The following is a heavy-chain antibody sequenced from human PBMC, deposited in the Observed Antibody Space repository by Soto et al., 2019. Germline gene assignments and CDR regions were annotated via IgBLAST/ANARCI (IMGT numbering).Heavy chain of an antibody. Sequence: QLQLQESGPGLVKPSETLSLTCTVSGGSISSSPYYWAWIRQPPGKGLQWIGNIYYNGNTFYNPYLRRRVTISIDTSKSQFSLGLSSVTASDTAVYYCARHGPLTNNWNQLNCWGQGTLVTVSS. V-gene: IGHV4-39*01. CDR2: IYYNGNT. J-gene: IGHJ4*02. CDR1: GGSISSSPYY. D-gene: IGHD1-1*01. CDR3: ARHGPLTNNWNQLNC.